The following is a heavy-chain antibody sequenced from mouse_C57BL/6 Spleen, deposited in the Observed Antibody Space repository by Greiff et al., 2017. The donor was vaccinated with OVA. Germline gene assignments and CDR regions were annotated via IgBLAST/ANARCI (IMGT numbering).Heavy chain of an antibody. D-gene: IGHD1-1*01. CDR1: GYAFTGYY. J-gene: IGHJ1*03. Sequence: VQLQQSGPELVKPGASVKISCKASGYAFTGYYMNWVKQSPEKSLEWIGEINPSTGGTTYNQKFKAKATLTVDKSSSTAYMQLKSLTSEDSAVYYCARYYYGSGYVGYFDVWGTGTTVTVSS. CDR3: ARYYYGSGYVGYFDV. V-gene: IGHV1-42*01. CDR2: INPSTGGT.